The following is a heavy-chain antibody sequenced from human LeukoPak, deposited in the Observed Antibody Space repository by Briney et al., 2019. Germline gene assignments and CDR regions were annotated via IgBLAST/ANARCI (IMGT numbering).Heavy chain of an antibody. D-gene: IGHD3-3*01. Sequence: GGSLRLSCAASGFTFSSYGMHWVRQAPGKGLEWVAVISYDGSNKYYADSVKGRFTISRDNSKNTLYLQMNSLRAEDTAVYYCAKRYYDFWSGSRTGYYGMDVWGQGTTVTVS. CDR2: ISYDGSNK. CDR1: GFTFSSYG. CDR3: AKRYYDFWSGSRTGYYGMDV. V-gene: IGHV3-30*18. J-gene: IGHJ6*02.